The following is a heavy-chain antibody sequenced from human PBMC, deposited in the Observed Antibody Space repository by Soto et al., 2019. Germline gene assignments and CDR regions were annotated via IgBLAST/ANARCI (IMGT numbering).Heavy chain of an antibody. D-gene: IGHD6-13*01. Sequence: QVQLVESGGGVVQPGRSLRLSCAASGFTFSSYGMHWVRQAPGKGLEWVAVISYDGSNKYYADSVKGRFTISRDNSKNTLYLQMNSLRAEDTAVYYCAKDSAGIAAAGKTFDYWGQGTLVTVSS. V-gene: IGHV3-30*18. CDR1: GFTFSSYG. J-gene: IGHJ4*02. CDR2: ISYDGSNK. CDR3: AKDSAGIAAAGKTFDY.